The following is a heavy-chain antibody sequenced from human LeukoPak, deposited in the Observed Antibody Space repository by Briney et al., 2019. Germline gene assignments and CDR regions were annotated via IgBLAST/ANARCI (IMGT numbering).Heavy chain of an antibody. CDR2: IYYSGST. J-gene: IGHJ4*02. CDR3: ARLWDSSSSLDY. D-gene: IGHD6-6*01. Sequence: SETLSLTCTVSGGSISSYYWSWIRQPPGKGLEWIGYIYYSGSTNYNPSLKSRVTISVDRSKNQFTLKLNSVTAAGTAVYYCARLWDSSSSLDYWGQGTLVTVSA. CDR1: GGSISSYY. V-gene: IGHV4-59*08.